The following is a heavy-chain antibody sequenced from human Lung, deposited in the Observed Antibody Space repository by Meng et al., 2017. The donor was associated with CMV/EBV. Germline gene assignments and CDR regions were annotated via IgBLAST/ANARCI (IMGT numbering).Heavy chain of an antibody. CDR2: ISHSGIT. Sequence: LXCAVHGESFSGYSWSWIRQPPGKGLEWIGEISHSGITNYNPPLKSRVTISLDTSKNQFSLKLNSVAAADTAVFYCARTLPPARGHRLDYWGQGTXVTVAS. D-gene: IGHD1-14*01. CDR1: GESFSGYS. V-gene: IGHV4-34*01. J-gene: IGHJ4*02. CDR3: ARTLPPARGHRLDY.